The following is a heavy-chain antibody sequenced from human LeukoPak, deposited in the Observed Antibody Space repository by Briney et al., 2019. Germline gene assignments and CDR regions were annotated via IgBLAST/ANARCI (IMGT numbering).Heavy chain of an antibody. J-gene: IGHJ4*02. V-gene: IGHV3-7*01. Sequence: GGSLRLSCAASGFSFSTYWMRWVRQAPGKGLEWVANIKQDGSEKYYVDSVKGRFTISRDNAKNSLYLQMNSLRAEDTAVYYCAREQYSGYDDYWGQGTLVTVSS. D-gene: IGHD5-12*01. CDR3: AREQYSGYDDY. CDR1: GFSFSTYW. CDR2: IKQDGSEK.